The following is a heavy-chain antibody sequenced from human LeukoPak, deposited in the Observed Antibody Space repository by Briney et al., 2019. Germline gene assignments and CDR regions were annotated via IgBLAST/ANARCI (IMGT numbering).Heavy chain of an antibody. D-gene: IGHD5-18*01. CDR3: ARGRDTAMVYGGLFDY. J-gene: IGHJ4*02. CDR2: ISYDGSNK. CDR1: GFTFSSYA. V-gene: IGHV3-30-3*01. Sequence: GGSLRLSCAASGFTFSSYAMHWVRQAPGKGLEWVAVISYDGSNKYYADSVKGRFTISRDNSKNTLYLQMNSLRAENTAVYYCARGRDTAMVYGGLFDYWGQGTLVTVSS.